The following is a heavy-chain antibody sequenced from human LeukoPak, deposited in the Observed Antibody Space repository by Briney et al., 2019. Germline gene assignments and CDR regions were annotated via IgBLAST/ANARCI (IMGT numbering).Heavy chain of an antibody. J-gene: IGHJ5*02. V-gene: IGHV3-23*01. CDR1: GFTFSSYA. Sequence: GGSLRLSCAASGFTFSSYAMSWVRQAPGKGLEWVSAISGSGGSTYYADSAKGRFTISRDNSKNTLYLQMNSLRAEDTAVYYCAQSGSYYYDSSGYYKSWGQGTLVTVSS. CDR2: ISGSGGST. D-gene: IGHD3-22*01. CDR3: AQSGSYYYDSSGYYKS.